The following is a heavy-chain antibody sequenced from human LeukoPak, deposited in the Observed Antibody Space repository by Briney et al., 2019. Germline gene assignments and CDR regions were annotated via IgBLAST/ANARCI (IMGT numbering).Heavy chain of an antibody. CDR2: VNSRMDGGTA. D-gene: IGHD3-22*01. CDR1: GFNFRRAS. J-gene: IGHJ4*02. CDR3: ATDLNYFDNSDYGAY. Sequence: GGSLRLSCAASGFNFRRASMSWVRQTPGEGLEWVGRVNSRMDGGTADYAAPVTGRFTISRDDSKNTMDLQMNSLKTEDTAVYYCATDLNYFDNSDYGAYWGQGTLVAVSS. V-gene: IGHV3-15*01.